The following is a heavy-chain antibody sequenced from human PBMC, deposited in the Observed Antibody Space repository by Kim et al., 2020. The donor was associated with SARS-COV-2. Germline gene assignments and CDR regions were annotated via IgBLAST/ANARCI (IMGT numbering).Heavy chain of an antibody. Sequence: GGSLRLSCAASGFSFSTYPMTWVRRAPGRGLEWVSKVSGNGAMTYYADSVKGRFTISRDNSKNTIYLQMDSLRAEDTAVYYCAKLFEEGYCSGGSCYSFDYWGQGTLVTVSS. CDR2: VSGNGAMT. D-gene: IGHD2-15*01. CDR3: AKLFEEGYCSGGSCYSFDY. CDR1: GFSFSTYP. J-gene: IGHJ4*02. V-gene: IGHV3-23*01.